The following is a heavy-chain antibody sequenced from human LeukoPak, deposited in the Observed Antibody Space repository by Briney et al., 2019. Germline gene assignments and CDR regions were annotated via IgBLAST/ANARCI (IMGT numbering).Heavy chain of an antibody. CDR3: ARRVDYDISTGPGIDY. Sequence: ASVKVSCKASGYTFTSYGISWVRQAPGQGLEWMGWISAYNSNTNYAQKLQGRVTMTTDTSTSTAYMELRSLRSDDTAVYYCARRVDYDISTGPGIDYWGQGTLVTVSS. CDR2: ISAYNSNT. D-gene: IGHD3-9*01. V-gene: IGHV1-18*01. CDR1: GYTFTSYG. J-gene: IGHJ4*02.